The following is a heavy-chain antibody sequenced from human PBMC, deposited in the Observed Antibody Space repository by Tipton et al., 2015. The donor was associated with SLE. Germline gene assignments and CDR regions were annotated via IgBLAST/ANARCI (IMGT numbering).Heavy chain of an antibody. D-gene: IGHD2-21*02. Sequence: TLSLTCTVSGDSINTNNYSWSWIRQPPGKGLEWLGYISDGGGTNYNPSLKSRVTISVDPAKNQFSLKLTSVTAPDTAVYYCARGMVTWRGAIIGVDVWGQGTTVNVSS. V-gene: IGHV4-61*05. CDR2: ISDGGGT. J-gene: IGHJ6*02. CDR1: GDSINTNNYS. CDR3: ARGMVTWRGAIIGVDV.